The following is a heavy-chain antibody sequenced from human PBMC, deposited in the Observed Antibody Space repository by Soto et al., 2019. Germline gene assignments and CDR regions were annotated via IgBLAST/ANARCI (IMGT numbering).Heavy chain of an antibody. V-gene: IGHV4-34*01. J-gene: IGHJ3*02. CDR1: GGSFSGYY. CDR3: ARGGFGGSGSDAFDI. D-gene: IGHD3-10*01. CDR2: INHSGST. Sequence: QVQLQQWGAGLLKPSETLSLTCAVYGGSFSGYYWSWIRQPPGKGLEWIGEINHSGSTNYNPSLKSRVTISVDTSKNQFSLKLSSVTAADTAVYYCARGGFGGSGSDAFDIWGQGTMVTVSS.